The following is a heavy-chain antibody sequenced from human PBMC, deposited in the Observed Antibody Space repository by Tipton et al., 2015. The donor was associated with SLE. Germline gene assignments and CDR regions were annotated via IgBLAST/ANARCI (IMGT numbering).Heavy chain of an antibody. J-gene: IGHJ3*02. V-gene: IGHV4-39*07. CDR3: ARASRIGDI. CDR1: GASISTNSYS. D-gene: IGHD3-22*01. Sequence: TLSLTCTVSGASISTNSYSWGWIRQPPGKGPEWIGSLYYSGSTFYNPSLKSRVTLSVDKSKNQFSLRLNSLTAADTAVYYCARASRIGDIWGQGTMVTVSS. CDR2: LYYSGST.